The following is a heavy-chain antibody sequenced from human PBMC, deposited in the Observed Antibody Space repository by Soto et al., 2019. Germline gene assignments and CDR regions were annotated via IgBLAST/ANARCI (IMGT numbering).Heavy chain of an antibody. CDR1: GFTFSSYA. J-gene: IGHJ5*02. CDR2: ISGSGGST. D-gene: IGHD3-3*01. CDR3: ARREWLSSGWFDP. Sequence: GGSLRLSCAASGFTFSSYAMSWVRQAPGKGLEWVSAISGSGGSTYYADSVKGRFTISGDNSKNTLYLQMNSLRAEDTAVYYCARREWLSSGWFDPWGQGTLVTVSS. V-gene: IGHV3-23*01.